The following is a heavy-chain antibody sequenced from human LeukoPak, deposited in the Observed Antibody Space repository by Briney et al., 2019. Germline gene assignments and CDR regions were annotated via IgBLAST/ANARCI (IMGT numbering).Heavy chain of an antibody. V-gene: IGHV1-69*13. J-gene: IGHJ6*02. CDR1: GGTFSSYA. D-gene: IGHD6-6*01. Sequence: SVKVSCKASGGTFSSYAISWVRQAPGQGLEWMGGIIPIFGTANSAQKFQGRVTITADESTSTAYMELSSLRSEDTAVYYCARDLRQLAQYYYYYYGMDVWGQGTTVTVSS. CDR2: IIPIFGTA. CDR3: ARDLRQLAQYYYYYYGMDV.